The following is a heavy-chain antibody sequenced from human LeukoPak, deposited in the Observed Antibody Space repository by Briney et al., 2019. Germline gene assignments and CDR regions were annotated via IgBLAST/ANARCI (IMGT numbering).Heavy chain of an antibody. J-gene: IGHJ5*02. CDR2: ISASGGTT. CDR3: AKDPVGTTVNWFGP. CDR1: GFTFNNYA. D-gene: IGHD4-11*01. V-gene: IGHV3-23*01. Sequence: PGGSLRLSCAASGFTFNNYAMSWVRQAPGKGLEWVSGISASGGTTYYADSVKGRFTISRDNSKNTLHLQMNSPRAEDSAIYYCAKDPVGTTVNWFGPWGQGTLVTVSS.